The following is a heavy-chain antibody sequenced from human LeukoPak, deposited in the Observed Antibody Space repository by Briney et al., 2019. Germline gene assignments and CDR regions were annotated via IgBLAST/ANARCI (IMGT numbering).Heavy chain of an antibody. D-gene: IGHD3-22*01. Sequence: GASVKVSCKASGYTFTSYDINWVRQATGQGLEWMGWMNPNSGNTGYAQKFQGRVTMTRNTSISTAYMELSSLRSEDTAVYYCARDSIGNYYDSSGYSAFDIWGQGTMVTVSS. CDR2: MNPNSGNT. CDR1: GYTFTSYD. CDR3: ARDSIGNYYDSSGYSAFDI. V-gene: IGHV1-8*01. J-gene: IGHJ3*02.